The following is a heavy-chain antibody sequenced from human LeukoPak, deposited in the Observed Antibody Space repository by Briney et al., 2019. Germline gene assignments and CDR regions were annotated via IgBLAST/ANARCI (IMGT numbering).Heavy chain of an antibody. V-gene: IGHV3-53*01. CDR1: GFNISKTY. Sequence: QTGGSLRLSCAASGFNISKTYLMWARQAPGRRLEWVSVTYAGGASWYGDFVEGRFSISRDNSKNTVYLQMNGLRGDDTAIYYCARADSTKWWGFDPWGQGTQVTVAS. CDR3: ARADSTKWWGFDP. CDR2: TYAGGAS. J-gene: IGHJ5*02. D-gene: IGHD2-15*01.